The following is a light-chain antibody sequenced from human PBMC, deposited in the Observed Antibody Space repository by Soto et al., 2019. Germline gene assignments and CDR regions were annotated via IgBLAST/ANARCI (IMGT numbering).Light chain of an antibody. V-gene: IGKV1-5*01. Sequence: DIQMTQSPSTLSASVGDRVTITCRASKNINTWVAWYQQKPGKAPKLLIYDASSLESGVPSRFSGSGSGTEFTLTISGLQPDDFATYYCQHYNSYSEAFGQGTKVDIK. CDR2: DAS. CDR3: QHYNSYSEA. CDR1: KNINTW. J-gene: IGKJ1*01.